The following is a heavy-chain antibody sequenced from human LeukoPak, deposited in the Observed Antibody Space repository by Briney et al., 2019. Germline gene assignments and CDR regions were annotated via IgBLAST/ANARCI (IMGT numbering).Heavy chain of an antibody. D-gene: IGHD6-13*01. V-gene: IGHV1-2*02. CDR1: GYTLTGYY. CDR3: ARDLMPAAGTNWFDP. J-gene: IGHJ5*02. Sequence: EASVKVSCKASGYTLTGYYMHWVRQAPGQGLEWMGWINPYSGGTNYAQKFQGRVTMTRDTSISTAYMELSRLRSDDTAMYYCARDLMPAAGTNWFDPWGQGTLVTVYS. CDR2: INPYSGGT.